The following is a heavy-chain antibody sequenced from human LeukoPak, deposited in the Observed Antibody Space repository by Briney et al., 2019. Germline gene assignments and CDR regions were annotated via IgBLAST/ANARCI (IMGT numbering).Heavy chain of an antibody. V-gene: IGHV4-39*02. D-gene: IGHD3-22*01. CDR3: ARDSRPAHYYDSSGQDWYFDL. J-gene: IGHJ2*01. CDR1: GGSISSSTYY. CDR2: IYYSGGT. Sequence: PSETLSLTCSVSGGSISSSTYYWGWIRQPPGKGLEWIGSIYYSGGTYYNPSLKSRVTISVDTSKNQFSLKLSSVTAADTAVYYCARDSRPAHYYDSSGQDWYFDLWGRGTLVTVSS.